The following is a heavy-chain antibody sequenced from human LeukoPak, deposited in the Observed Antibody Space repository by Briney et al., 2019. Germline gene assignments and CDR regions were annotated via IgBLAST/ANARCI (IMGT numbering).Heavy chain of an antibody. J-gene: IGHJ5*02. CDR2: INPNSGGT. CDR1: GYTFTGYY. V-gene: IGHV1-2*02. D-gene: IGHD6-13*01. Sequence: GASVKVPCKASGYTFTGYYMHWVRQAPGQGLEWMGWINPNSGGTNYAQKFQGRVTMTRDTSISTAYMELSRLRSDDTAVYYCARVGREYSSSWYAWFDPWGQGTLVTVSS. CDR3: ARVGREYSSSWYAWFDP.